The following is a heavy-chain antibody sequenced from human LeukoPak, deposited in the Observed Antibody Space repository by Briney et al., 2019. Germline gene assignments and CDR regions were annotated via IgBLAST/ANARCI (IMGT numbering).Heavy chain of an antibody. CDR2: INHSGST. D-gene: IGHD3-10*01. CDR1: GGSFSGYY. Sequence: SETLSLTCAVYGGSFSGYYWSWIRQPPGKGLEWIGEINHSGSTNYNPSLKSRVTISVDTSKNQFSLKLGSVTAADTAVYYCARFPHYNGSGSPWDFDYWGQGTLVTVSS. CDR3: ARFPHYNGSGSPWDFDY. J-gene: IGHJ4*02. V-gene: IGHV4-34*01.